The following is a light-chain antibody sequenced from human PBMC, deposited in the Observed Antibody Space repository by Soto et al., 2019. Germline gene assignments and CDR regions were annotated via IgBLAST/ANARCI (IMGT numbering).Light chain of an antibody. Sequence: EIVLGQSPGTLSLSPGEKATLSCRASQTVSSKSVAWFQRTPGQAPSLLIYGASSWATGIPDRFSGSGSGTDFTLTISRLEPEDFATYYGLQHNSYPWTFGQGTKVDI. J-gene: IGKJ1*01. V-gene: IGKV3-20*01. CDR2: GAS. CDR3: LQHNSYPWT. CDR1: QTVSSKS.